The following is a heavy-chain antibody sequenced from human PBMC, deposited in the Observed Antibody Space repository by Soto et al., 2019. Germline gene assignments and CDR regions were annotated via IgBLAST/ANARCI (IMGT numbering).Heavy chain of an antibody. D-gene: IGHD2-21*02. J-gene: IGHJ4*02. V-gene: IGHV3-23*01. CDR2: ITASGGTT. Sequence: EVQLLESGGGLVQPGGSLRLSCGASGFTFNRHGMSWVRQAPGKGLEWVSAITASGGTTYYAASVKGRFTISRDNSKGTLFLQMNSLLAEDTAIYYCATVMGGWVTQYYFDYWGQGALVTVSS. CDR3: ATVMGGWVTQYYFDY. CDR1: GFTFNRHG.